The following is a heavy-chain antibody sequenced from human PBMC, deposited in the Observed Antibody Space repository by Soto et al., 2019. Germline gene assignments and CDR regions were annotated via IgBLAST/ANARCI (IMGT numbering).Heavy chain of an antibody. CDR1: GGSISSYY. CDR2: IYYSGST. J-gene: IGHJ4*02. Sequence: PSETLSLTCTVSGGSISSYYWSWIRQPPGKGLEWIGYIYYSGSTNYNPSLKSRVTISVDTSKNQFSLKLSSVTAADTAVYYCARVRRTWAPYLFDYWGQGTLVTVSS. V-gene: IGHV4-59*01. D-gene: IGHD1-26*01. CDR3: ARVRRTWAPYLFDY.